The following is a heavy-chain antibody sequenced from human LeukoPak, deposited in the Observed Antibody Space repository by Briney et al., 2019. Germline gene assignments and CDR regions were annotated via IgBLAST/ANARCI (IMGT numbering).Heavy chain of an antibody. J-gene: IGHJ3*02. V-gene: IGHV4-38-2*02. D-gene: IGHD6-6*01. CDR3: ASEYSSSRGAFDI. CDR1: GYSISSGYY. CDR2: SGST. Sequence: SGTLSLTCTVSGYSISSGYYWGWIRQPPGKGLEWIGSGSTYYNPSLKSRVTISVDTSKNQFSLKLSSVTAADTAVYYCASEYSSSRGAFDIWGQGTMVTVSS.